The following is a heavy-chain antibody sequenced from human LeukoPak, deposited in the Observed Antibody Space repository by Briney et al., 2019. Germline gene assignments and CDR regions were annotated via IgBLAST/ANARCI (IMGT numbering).Heavy chain of an antibody. D-gene: IGHD1-26*01. V-gene: IGHV3-7*01. Sequence: GGSLRLSCAASGFTFSNDWMSWFRQAPGKGLEWVANINQDGSEKYYVDSVKGRFTISRDNAKNSLYLQMNSLRAEDTAVYFCARDSNGGSYVAYWGQGTLVTVSS. J-gene: IGHJ4*02. CDR1: GFTFSNDW. CDR2: INQDGSEK. CDR3: ARDSNGGSYVAY.